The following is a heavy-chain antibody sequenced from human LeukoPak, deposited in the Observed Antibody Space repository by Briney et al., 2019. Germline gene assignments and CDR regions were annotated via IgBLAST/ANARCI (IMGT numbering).Heavy chain of an antibody. J-gene: IGHJ6*02. CDR3: ARGGMGANSQEYFYYGMDV. Sequence: GGSLRLSCAASGFTFTSYAMSWVRQAPGKGLEWVSSISRTSSYIYYADSVKGRFTLSRDNGKNSLYLQMNSLRAEDMAVYYCARGGMGANSQEYFYYGMDVWGQGTTVTVSS. CDR2: ISRTSSYI. D-gene: IGHD2-8*01. CDR1: GFTFTSYA. V-gene: IGHV3-21*01.